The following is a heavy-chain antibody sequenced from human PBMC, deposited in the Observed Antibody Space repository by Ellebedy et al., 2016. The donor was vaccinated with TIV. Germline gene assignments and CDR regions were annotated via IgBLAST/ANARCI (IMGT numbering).Heavy chain of an antibody. CDR1: GFIFSSYG. CDR3: AKDRLWRGSGTQTFHN. D-gene: IGHD3-10*01. J-gene: IGHJ4*02. Sequence: GESLKISCAASGFIFSSYGMHWVRQAPRKGLEWVAFIRYDGTNKFYADSVKGRFIISRDNSKNTLYLQMNSLRAEDTAVYYCAKDRLWRGSGTQTFHNWGQGTLVTVSS. CDR2: IRYDGTNK. V-gene: IGHV3-30*02.